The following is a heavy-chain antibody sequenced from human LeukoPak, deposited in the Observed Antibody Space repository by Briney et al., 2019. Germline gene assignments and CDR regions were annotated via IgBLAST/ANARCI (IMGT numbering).Heavy chain of an antibody. CDR3: ARGRGSGWYTPRYYYYMDV. J-gene: IGHJ6*03. CDR2: IYPGDSDT. D-gene: IGHD6-19*01. Sequence: GESLKFSCKGSGYSFTSYWIGWVRQMPGKGLEWMGIIYPGDSDTRYSPSFQGQVTISADKSISTASLQWSILKASDTAMYYCARGRGSGWYTPRYYYYMDVWGKGTTVTVSS. V-gene: IGHV5-51*01. CDR1: GYSFTSYW.